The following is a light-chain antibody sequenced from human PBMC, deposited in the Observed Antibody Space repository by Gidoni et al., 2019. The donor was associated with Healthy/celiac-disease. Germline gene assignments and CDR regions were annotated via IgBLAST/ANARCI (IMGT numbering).Light chain of an antibody. J-gene: IGKJ1*01. CDR2: GAS. CDR3: QQYGSSPT. Sequence: EIVLTQSPGTLSLSPGERATLSCRASQSVSSIYLAWYQHKPGQAPRLLIYGASSRATGIPDRFSGSWSGTDFTLTISRLEPEDFAVYYCQQYGSSPTFGQGTKVEIK. CDR1: QSVSSIY. V-gene: IGKV3-20*01.